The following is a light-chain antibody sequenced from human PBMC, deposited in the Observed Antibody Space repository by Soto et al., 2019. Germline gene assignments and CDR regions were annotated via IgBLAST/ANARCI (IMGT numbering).Light chain of an antibody. CDR1: QSVSSSY. Sequence: EIVLTQSPGTLSLSPGERATLSCRASQSVSSSYLAWYQQKPGQAHRLLIYGAYSRATGIQDRFSGSGSGTDFTLTISRLEPEDFAVYYCQQYGSSPRTFGQGTKVDI. CDR3: QQYGSSPRT. V-gene: IGKV3-20*01. J-gene: IGKJ1*01. CDR2: GAY.